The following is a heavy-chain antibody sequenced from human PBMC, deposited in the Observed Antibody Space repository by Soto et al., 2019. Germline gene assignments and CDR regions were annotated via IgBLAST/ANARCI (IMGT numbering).Heavy chain of an antibody. J-gene: IGHJ4*02. Sequence: QVQLQESGAGLVKPSETLSLTCSVSGGSIDNYYWSWVRHSAGQGLAWIGRIYSNGNTKYNPSLKTRPTMSIDTSKNEFSLKLTSVTAADTAVYYCAGGHSSVWYSEGSGLFDHWGQGMLVTVSS. D-gene: IGHD6-19*01. CDR2: IYSNGNT. CDR3: AGGHSSVWYSEGSGLFDH. V-gene: IGHV4-4*07. CDR1: GGSIDNYY.